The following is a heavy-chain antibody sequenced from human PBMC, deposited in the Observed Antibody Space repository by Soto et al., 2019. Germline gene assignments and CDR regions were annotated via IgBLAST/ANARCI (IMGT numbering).Heavy chain of an antibody. J-gene: IGHJ4*02. CDR3: ARRGAGSGSFDY. D-gene: IGHD3-10*01. CDR2: IYYNGRA. Sequence: QVQLQESGPGLVKPSQTLSLTCAVSGASISSGDYYWSWISQHPGKGLEWIGYIYYNGRAYYNPSLNSRVTMSSDTSKNQFSLKLSSVTAADTAVYYCARRGAGSGSFDYWGQGALVTVSS. V-gene: IGHV4-31*11. CDR1: GASISSGDYY.